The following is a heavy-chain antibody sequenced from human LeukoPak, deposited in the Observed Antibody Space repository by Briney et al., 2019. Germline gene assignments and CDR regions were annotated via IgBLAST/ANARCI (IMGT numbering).Heavy chain of an antibody. J-gene: IGHJ4*02. CDR1: GGSISSGGYS. D-gene: IGHD3-10*01. Sequence: SETLSLTCAVSGGSISSGGYSWSWIRQPPGKGLEWVGEINHSGSTNYNPSLKSRVTISVDTSKNQFSLKLSSVTAADTAVYYCARGYRVYYGSGSYIHWGQGTLVTVSS. CDR3: ARGYRVYYGSGSYIH. V-gene: IGHV4-30-2*01. CDR2: INHSGST.